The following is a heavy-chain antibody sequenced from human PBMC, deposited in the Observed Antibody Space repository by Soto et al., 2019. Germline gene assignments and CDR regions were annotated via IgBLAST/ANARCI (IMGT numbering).Heavy chain of an antibody. CDR2: ISGSGGST. J-gene: IGHJ4*02. CDR1: GFTFSSYA. V-gene: IGHV3-23*01. Sequence: EVQLLESGGGLVQPGGSLRLSCAASGFTFSSYAMSWVRQAPGKGLEWVSAISGSGGSTYYADSVKGRFTISRDNSKNTLYLQMNSLRAEDTAVYYCAASSWYFDAGPHMETMANWGQGTLVTVSS. D-gene: IGHD6-13*01. CDR3: AASSWYFDAGPHMETMAN.